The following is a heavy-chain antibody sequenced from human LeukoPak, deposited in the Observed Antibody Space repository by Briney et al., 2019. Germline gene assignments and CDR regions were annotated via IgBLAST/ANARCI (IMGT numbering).Heavy chain of an antibody. V-gene: IGHV4-38-2*02. CDR3: ASYKTYYGSSGNPFDY. D-gene: IGHD3-22*01. CDR1: GSSINSVYS. CDR2: IYHNGNT. J-gene: IGHJ4*02. Sequence: PSETMSLTCTVFGSSINSVYSWGWIRQPPGKGLEWIGSIYHNGNTYYNSSLKSRVTISVHTSEHQFSLKLSSVTAADTAVYYCASYKTYYGSSGNPFDYWGQGTLVTVSS.